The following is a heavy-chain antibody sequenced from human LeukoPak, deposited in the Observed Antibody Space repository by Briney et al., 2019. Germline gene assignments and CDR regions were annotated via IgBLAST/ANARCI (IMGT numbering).Heavy chain of an antibody. CDR3: AKSEREYRSDYFDY. CDR1: GFTFSSYA. CDR2: ISGSGGST. D-gene: IGHD2-2*02. J-gene: IGHJ4*02. V-gene: IGHV3-23*01. Sequence: PGGSLRLSCAASGFTFSSYAMSWFHQAPGKGLEWVSAISGSGGSTYYADSVKGRFTISRDNSKNTLYLEMNTLMAEDTAVYSCAKSEREYRSDYFDYWGQGTLVTVSS.